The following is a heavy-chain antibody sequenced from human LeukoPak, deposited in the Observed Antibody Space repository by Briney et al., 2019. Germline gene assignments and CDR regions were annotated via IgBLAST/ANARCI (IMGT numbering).Heavy chain of an antibody. D-gene: IGHD5-24*01. CDR1: GFTFNDYS. J-gene: IGHJ4*02. V-gene: IGHV3-48*04. CDR2: IGISSGNT. CDR3: ARDHNYAFDN. Sequence: GGSLRLSCSTSGFTFNDYSMNWVHQAPGKGLEWISYIGISSGNTRYADSVKGRFTISGDNAKNSLYLQMNSLRVEDTAVYYCARDHNYAFDNWGQGTLVTVSS.